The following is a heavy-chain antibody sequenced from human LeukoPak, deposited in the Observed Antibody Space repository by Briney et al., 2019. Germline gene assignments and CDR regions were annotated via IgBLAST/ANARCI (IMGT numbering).Heavy chain of an antibody. V-gene: IGHV3-30*02. CDR2: IRYDGKNK. J-gene: IGHJ4*02. D-gene: IGHD2-21*02. Sequence: GGSLRLSCAASGFTFNNYGMHWVRQAPGKGLEWVAFIRYDGKNKYYADSVKARFTISRDNSKNTLYLQMNSLRAEDTAVYYCASSGGDYLLFDDWGQGTLVTVSS. CDR1: GFTFNNYG. CDR3: ASSGGDYLLFDD.